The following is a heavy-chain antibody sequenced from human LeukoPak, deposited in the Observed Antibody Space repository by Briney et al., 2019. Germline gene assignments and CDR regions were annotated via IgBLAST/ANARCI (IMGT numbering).Heavy chain of an antibody. CDR3: ARAGELY. V-gene: IGHV1-2*02. CDR2: IKCDTGDT. D-gene: IGHD3-10*01. Sequence: ASVKVSCKASGYIFTDYYLYWVRQAPGQGLEVMGWIKCDTGDTSYSQKFQGRVTMTRDTSITTAYMELSRLRSDDTAVYYCARAGELYWGQGTLVTVSS. J-gene: IGHJ4*02. CDR1: GYIFTDYY.